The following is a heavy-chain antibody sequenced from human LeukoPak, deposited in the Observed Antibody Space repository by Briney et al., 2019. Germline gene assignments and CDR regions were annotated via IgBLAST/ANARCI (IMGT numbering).Heavy chain of an antibody. V-gene: IGHV4-59*01. CDR3: ARIYSAYSYGPFGY. D-gene: IGHD5-18*01. CDR1: GGSINTYY. Sequence: PSETLSLTCTVSGGSINTYYWSWIRQPPGKGLEWIGYIYYSGSTYYNPSLQSRVTISVDTSKNQFPLKLTSVTAADTAVYYCARIYSAYSYGPFGYWGQGTLVTVSS. J-gene: IGHJ4*02. CDR2: IYYSGST.